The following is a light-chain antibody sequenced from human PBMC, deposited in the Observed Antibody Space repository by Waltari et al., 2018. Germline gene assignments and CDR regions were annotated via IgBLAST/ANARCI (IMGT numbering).Light chain of an antibody. CDR1: SSDVGGSNY. Sequence: HSALTQPASVSGSPGPSITIPCTGTSSDVGGSNYVSWYQQHPGKAPKLMIFDVSNRPSGVSNRFSGSKSGNTASLTVSGLQAEDEADYYCSSYISSDTLELFGGGTSLTVL. CDR2: DVS. CDR3: SSYISSDTLEL. V-gene: IGLV2-14*03. J-gene: IGLJ2*01.